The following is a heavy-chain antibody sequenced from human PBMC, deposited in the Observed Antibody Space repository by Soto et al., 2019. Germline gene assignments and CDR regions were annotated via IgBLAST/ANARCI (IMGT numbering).Heavy chain of an antibody. J-gene: IGHJ6*02. V-gene: IGHV3-23*01. CDR3: AKSLSTAVNYGLDV. CDR2: ISDDGDST. CDR1: GFTFSDNA. Sequence: PGGSLRLSCGASGFTFSDNAMTWGRQAPGKGLEGVGSISDDGDSTYYADSVKGRFAVSRDNSKNTLFLHMNSLGAEDTAVYYGAKSLSTAVNYGLDVWGQGTSVTVSS. D-gene: IGHD2-2*01.